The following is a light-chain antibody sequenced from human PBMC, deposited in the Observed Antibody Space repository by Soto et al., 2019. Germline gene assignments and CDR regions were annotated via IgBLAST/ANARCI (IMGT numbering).Light chain of an antibody. CDR2: EVT. V-gene: IGLV2-14*01. Sequence: QSALTQPASVSGSPGQSITISCTGSSSDVGAYNFVSWYQHHPGRAPKLILYEVTTRPSGVSSRFSGSKSGNTASLTISGLQADDEATYYCSSYTSTNTHYVFGTGTKVTVL. CDR1: SSDVGAYNF. J-gene: IGLJ1*01. CDR3: SSYTSTNTHYV.